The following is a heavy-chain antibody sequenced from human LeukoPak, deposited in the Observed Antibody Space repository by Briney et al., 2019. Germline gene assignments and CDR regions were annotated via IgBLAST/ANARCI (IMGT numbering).Heavy chain of an antibody. V-gene: IGHV3-30*18. Sequence: GGSLRLSCAASGFTFSSYGMHWVRQAPGKGLEWVAVISYDGSNKYYADSVKGRFTISRDNSKNTLYLQMNSLRAEDTAVYYCAKDPDGYCSSTSCHGGFDYWGQGTLVTVSS. CDR1: GFTFSSYG. J-gene: IGHJ4*02. CDR2: ISYDGSNK. D-gene: IGHD2-2*03. CDR3: AKDPDGYCSSTSCHGGFDY.